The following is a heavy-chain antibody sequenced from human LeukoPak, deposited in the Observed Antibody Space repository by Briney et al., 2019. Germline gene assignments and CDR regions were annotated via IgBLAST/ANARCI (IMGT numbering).Heavy chain of an antibody. CDR2: IIPIFGTA. CDR1: GGTFSSYA. J-gene: IGHJ4*02. V-gene: IGHV1-69*05. CDR3: ARVDSTSPHELDY. D-gene: IGHD6-6*01. Sequence: SVKVSCKASGGTFSSYAISWVRQAPGQGLEWMGGIIPIFGTANYAQKFQGRVTMTRDMSTNTVYMELSSLRSEDTAVYYCARVDSTSPHELDYWGQGTLVTVSS.